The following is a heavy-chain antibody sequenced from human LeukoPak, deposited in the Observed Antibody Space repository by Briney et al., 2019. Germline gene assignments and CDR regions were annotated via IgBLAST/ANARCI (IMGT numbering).Heavy chain of an antibody. V-gene: IGHV3-23*01. Sequence: GGSLRLSCAVSGFSLSTHAMTWVRQAPGKGREWVSAMSGSGGSTFYADSVKGRFTISRDNSKNTLYLQMNSLGAEDTAVYYCAKAGYSGYDLSGEDWFDPWGQGTLVTVSS. J-gene: IGHJ5*02. CDR2: MSGSGGST. D-gene: IGHD5-12*01. CDR1: GFSLSTHA. CDR3: AKAGYSGYDLSGEDWFDP.